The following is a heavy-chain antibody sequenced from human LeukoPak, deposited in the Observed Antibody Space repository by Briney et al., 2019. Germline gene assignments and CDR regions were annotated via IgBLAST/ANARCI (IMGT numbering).Heavy chain of an antibody. Sequence: PGRSLRLSCAASGFTFGSYAMHWVRQAPGKGLEWVAVISYDGSNKYYADSVKGRFTISRDNSKNTLYLQMNSLRAEDTAVYYCARDYVWQQLVNYFDYWGQGTLVTVSS. CDR1: GFTFGSYA. V-gene: IGHV3-30-3*01. D-gene: IGHD6-13*01. J-gene: IGHJ4*02. CDR3: ARDYVWQQLVNYFDY. CDR2: ISYDGSNK.